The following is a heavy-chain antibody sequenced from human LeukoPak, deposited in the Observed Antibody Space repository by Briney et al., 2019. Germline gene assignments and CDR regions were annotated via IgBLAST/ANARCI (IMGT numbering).Heavy chain of an antibody. CDR2: INHSGST. Sequence: SETLSLTCAVYGGSFSGYYWSWIRQPPGKGLEWIGEINHSGSTNYNPSLKSRVTISVDTSKNQFSLELSSVTAADTAVYYCARAGYYYGSGSYLKYFQHWGQGTLVTVSS. V-gene: IGHV4-34*01. CDR1: GGSFSGYY. D-gene: IGHD3-10*01. J-gene: IGHJ1*01. CDR3: ARAGYYYGSGSYLKYFQH.